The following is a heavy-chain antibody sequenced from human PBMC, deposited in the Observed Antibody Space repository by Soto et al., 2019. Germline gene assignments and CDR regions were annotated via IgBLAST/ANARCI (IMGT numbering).Heavy chain of an antibody. CDR1: GFTFSSYA. J-gene: IGHJ4*02. CDR3: AKTPYSSSWYYFDY. V-gene: IGHV3-23*01. Sequence: GGSLRLSCAASGFTFSSYAMRLVRQAPGKGLEWVSGISASGGSTDYADSVKGRFTISRDNSKNTLYVQMNSLRAEDTAVYYCAKTPYSSSWYYFDYWGQGTPVTVSS. CDR2: ISASGGST. D-gene: IGHD6-13*01.